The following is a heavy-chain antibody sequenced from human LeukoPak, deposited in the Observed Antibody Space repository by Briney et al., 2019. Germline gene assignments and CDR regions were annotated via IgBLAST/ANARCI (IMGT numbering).Heavy chain of an antibody. J-gene: IGHJ4*02. CDR2: ISWNSGSI. CDR3: AKDIRHSSSWYYFDY. D-gene: IGHD6-13*01. CDR1: GFTFDDYA. Sequence: SLRLSCAASGFTFDDYAMHWVRQAPGKGLEWVSGISWNSGSIGYADSVKGRFTISRDNAKNSLYLQMNSLRAEDTALYYCAKDIRHSSSWYYFDYWGQGTLVTVSS. V-gene: IGHV3-9*01.